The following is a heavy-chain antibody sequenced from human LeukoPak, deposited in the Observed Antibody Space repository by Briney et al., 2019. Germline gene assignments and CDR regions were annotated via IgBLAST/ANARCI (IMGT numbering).Heavy chain of an antibody. CDR3: ARDGTTTEDY. CDR2: ISGYNDNT. D-gene: IGHD1/OR15-1a*01. CDR1: GGTFSSYA. J-gene: IGHJ4*02. V-gene: IGHV1-18*01. Sequence: GSSVKVSCKASGGTFSSYAISWVRQAPGQGLEWMGWISGYNDNTNYAKKFQGRVTMTTDTSTSTAYMELRSLRSDDTAVYYCARDGTTTEDYWGQGTLVTVSS.